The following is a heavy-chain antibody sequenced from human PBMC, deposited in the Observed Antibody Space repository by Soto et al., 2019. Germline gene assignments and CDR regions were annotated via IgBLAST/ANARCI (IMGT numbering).Heavy chain of an antibody. V-gene: IGHV3-30*04. J-gene: IGHJ5*02. CDR3: ARDGRDFWNGYYTAYWFDT. Sequence: GGSLRLSCAASGFSFSDYAMHWVRQAPGKGPEWVAVISYDGTNKYYAESVKGRFTIYRDDSKKTLDLQMNRLRAEDTAVYFCARDGRDFWNGYYTAYWFDTWGQGALVTVSS. CDR2: ISYDGTNK. D-gene: IGHD3-3*01. CDR1: GFSFSDYA.